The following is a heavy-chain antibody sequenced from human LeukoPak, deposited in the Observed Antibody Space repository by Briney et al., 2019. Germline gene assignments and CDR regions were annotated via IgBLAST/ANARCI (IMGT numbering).Heavy chain of an antibody. D-gene: IGHD4-17*01. CDR2: VYFSGST. CDR1: GGSISSYY. J-gene: IGHJ4*02. V-gene: IGHV4-59*01. Sequence: SETLSLTCTVSGGSISSYYWSWIRQPPGKGLEWIGYVYFSGSTNYNPSLKSRVSISVDTSKNQFSLKLSSVTAADTAVYYCARTGSTVTMLYPFDHWGQGTLVTVSS. CDR3: ARTGSTVTMLYPFDH.